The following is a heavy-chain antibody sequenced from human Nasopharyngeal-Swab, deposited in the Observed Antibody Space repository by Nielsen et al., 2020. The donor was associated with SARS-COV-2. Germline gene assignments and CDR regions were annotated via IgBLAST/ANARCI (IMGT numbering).Heavy chain of an antibody. CDR3: ARDGHHLVNWFDP. D-gene: IGHD4-23*01. V-gene: IGHV7-4-1*02. Sequence: WVRQAPGQGLEWMGWINTKTGNPTYAQGFTGRFVFSLDTSVSTAYLQISSLNAEDTAVYYCARDGHHLVNWFDPWSQGTLVTVSS. CDR2: INTKTGNP. J-gene: IGHJ5*02.